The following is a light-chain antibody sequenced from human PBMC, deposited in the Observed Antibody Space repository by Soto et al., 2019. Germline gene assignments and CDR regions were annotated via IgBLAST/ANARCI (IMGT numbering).Light chain of an antibody. CDR2: DVS. V-gene: IGLV2-14*01. J-gene: IGLJ3*02. CDR1: SSDVGGYNY. Sequence: QSALTQPASVSGSPGQSITISCTGTSSDVGGYNYVSWYQQHPGKAPKLMIYDVSNRPSGVSNRFSGSKSGNMASLTISGLQAEDEADYYCSSYTSSIRVVFGGGTKLTVL. CDR3: SSYTSSIRVV.